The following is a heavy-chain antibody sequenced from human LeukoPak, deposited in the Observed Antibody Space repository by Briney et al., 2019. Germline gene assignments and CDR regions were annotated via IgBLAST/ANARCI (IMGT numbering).Heavy chain of an antibody. J-gene: IGHJ5*02. CDR2: IYYSGST. V-gene: IGHV4-39*01. D-gene: IGHD2/OR15-2a*01. CDR1: GGSISSSSYY. Sequence: PSETLSLTCTVSGGSISSSSYYWGWIRQPPGKGLEWIGSIYYSGSTYYNPSLKSRVTISVDTSKNQFSLKLSSVTAADTAVYYCAITYSPTDWFDPWGQGTLVTVSS. CDR3: AITYSPTDWFDP.